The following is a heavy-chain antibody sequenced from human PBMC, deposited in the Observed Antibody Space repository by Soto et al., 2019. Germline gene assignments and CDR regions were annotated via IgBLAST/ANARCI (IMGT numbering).Heavy chain of an antibody. CDR1: GYTFTSYG. D-gene: IGHD2-15*01. CDR3: ARTDIVVVVAATNWFDP. J-gene: IGHJ5*02. Sequence: ASVKVSCKASGYTFTSYGISWVRQAPGQGLEWMGWISAYNGNTNHAQKLQGRVTMTTDTSTSTAYMELRSLRSDDTAVYYCARTDIVVVVAATNWFDPWGQGTLVTVSS. V-gene: IGHV1-18*01. CDR2: ISAYNGNT.